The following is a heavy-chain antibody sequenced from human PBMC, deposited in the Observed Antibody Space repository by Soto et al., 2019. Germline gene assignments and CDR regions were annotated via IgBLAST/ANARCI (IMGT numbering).Heavy chain of an antibody. Sequence: GGSLRLSCAASGFTFSSYWMSWVRQAPGKGLEWVANIKQDGSEKYYVDSVKGRFTISRDNAKNSLYLQMNSLRAEDTAVYYCARVSAAAGPGAFDIWGQGTMVTVSS. CDR1: GFTFSSYW. V-gene: IGHV3-7*05. CDR2: IKQDGSEK. D-gene: IGHD6-13*01. J-gene: IGHJ3*02. CDR3: ARVSAAAGPGAFDI.